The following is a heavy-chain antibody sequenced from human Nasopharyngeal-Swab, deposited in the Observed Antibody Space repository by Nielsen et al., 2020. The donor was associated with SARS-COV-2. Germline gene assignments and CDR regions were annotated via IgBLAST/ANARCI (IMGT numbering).Heavy chain of an antibody. Sequence: RLAPGKGLEWIGYIYYTGSTYCNPSLKSRVTISVDTSKNQFSLKLTSVTAADTAVYYCARYPSSSWSSYGMDVWGQGTTVTVSS. CDR3: ARYPSSSWSSYGMDV. CDR2: IYYTGST. V-gene: IGHV4-31*02. J-gene: IGHJ6*02. D-gene: IGHD6-13*01.